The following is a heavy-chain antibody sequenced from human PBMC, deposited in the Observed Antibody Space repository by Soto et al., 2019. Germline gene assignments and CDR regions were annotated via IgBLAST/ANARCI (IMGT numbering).Heavy chain of an antibody. CDR1: GGSISSGGYY. CDR3: VTNGDYYDRSGPKYLQY. Sequence: SETLSLTCTVSGGSISSGGYYWGWVRQPPGKGLEWLGYSYYSGSTYHNPSLKGRITISVDTSKNQFSLKLSSVTAADTAVYYCVTNGDYYDRSGPKYLQYWGQGTLVTVSS. CDR2: SYYSGST. D-gene: IGHD3-22*01. V-gene: IGHV4-31*03. J-gene: IGHJ1*01.